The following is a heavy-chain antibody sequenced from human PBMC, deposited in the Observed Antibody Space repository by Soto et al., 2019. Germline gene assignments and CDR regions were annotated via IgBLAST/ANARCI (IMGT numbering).Heavy chain of an antibody. V-gene: IGHV1-8*02. J-gene: IGHJ5*02. D-gene: IGHD6-13*01. CDR2: MNPGSGQT. CDR1: GYTFINFD. CDR3: ARMASAGTLNWFDP. Sequence: ASVKVSCKASGYTFINFDISWVRQAAGQGLEWLGWMNPGSGQTGYASKFQGRVAMTRDASTGTSHLELSSLTSDDTAVYYCARMASAGTLNWFDPWGQGXLVTVHS.